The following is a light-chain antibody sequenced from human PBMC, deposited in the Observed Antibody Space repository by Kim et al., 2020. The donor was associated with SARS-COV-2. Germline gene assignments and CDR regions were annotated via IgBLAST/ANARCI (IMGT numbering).Light chain of an antibody. CDR3: PRYGGSLYGALPNT. V-gene: IGKV3-20*01. Sequence: IVLTQSPGTLSLSPGERATLSCRASESVRSSYLAWYQQKPGQAPRLLIYGTSSRATGIPDRFSGSGSGTDFTLTISRLEPEDFALYYRPRYGGSLYGALPNTLRQGTKQVI. CDR2: GTS. J-gene: IGKJ2*01. CDR1: ESVRSSY.